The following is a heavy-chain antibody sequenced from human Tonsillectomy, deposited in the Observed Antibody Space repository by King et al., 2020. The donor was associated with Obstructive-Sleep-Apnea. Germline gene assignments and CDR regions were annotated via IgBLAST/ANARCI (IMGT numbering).Heavy chain of an antibody. Sequence: LQLQESGPGLVKPSETLSLTCTVSGGSISSTSYYWGWIRQPPGKGLEWIGSIYYSGSTYCNPSLKSRVIISIDTSKNQFSLNLSSVTAADTAVYYCARLGVQDYDFWSGHIDYWGRGTLVTVSS. D-gene: IGHD3-3*01. V-gene: IGHV4-39*07. CDR2: IYYSGST. J-gene: IGHJ4*02. CDR3: ARLGVQDYDFWSGHIDY. CDR1: GGSISSTSYY.